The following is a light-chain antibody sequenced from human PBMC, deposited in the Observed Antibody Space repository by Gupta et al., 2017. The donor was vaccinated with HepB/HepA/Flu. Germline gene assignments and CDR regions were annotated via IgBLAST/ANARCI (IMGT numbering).Light chain of an antibody. CDR1: SSNIGNNY. J-gene: IGLJ2*01. CDR2: DNN. Sequence: QSVLTQPPSVSAAPGQKVTISCSGSSSNIGNNYVSWYQQLPGPAPKLLIYDNNKRPSGIPDRFSGSKSGTSATLTITGLQTGDEADYYCATWDSSRSAVVFGGGTKLTVL. CDR3: ATWDSSRSAVV. V-gene: IGLV1-51*02.